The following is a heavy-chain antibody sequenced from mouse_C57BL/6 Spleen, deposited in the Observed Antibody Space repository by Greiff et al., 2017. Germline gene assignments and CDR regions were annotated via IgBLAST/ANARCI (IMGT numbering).Heavy chain of an antibody. V-gene: IGHV1-59*01. CDR2: IDPSDSYT. CDR3: ARRGNEGFAY. J-gene: IGHJ3*01. D-gene: IGHD2-1*01. Sequence: QVQLQQPGAELVRPGTSVKLSCKASGYTFTSYWMHWVKQRPGQGLEWIGVIDPSDSYTNYNQKFKGKATLTVDTSSSTAYMQLSSLISEDSAVYYCARRGNEGFAYWGQGTLVTVSA. CDR1: GYTFTSYW.